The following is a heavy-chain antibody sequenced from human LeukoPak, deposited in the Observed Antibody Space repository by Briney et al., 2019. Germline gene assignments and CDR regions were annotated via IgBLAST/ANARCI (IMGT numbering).Heavy chain of an antibody. V-gene: IGHV4-38-2*02. CDR3: ALSTLSDPFDI. CDR1: GYSISSGYY. CDR2: IYHSGST. D-gene: IGHD2-2*01. J-gene: IGHJ3*02. Sequence: SETLSLTCTVSGYSISSGYYWGWIRQPPGKGLEWIGSIYHSGSTYYTPSLKGRVTISVDTSKNTFSLQLSPLSADDTAVYYCALSTLSDPFDIWGQGTMVTVSS.